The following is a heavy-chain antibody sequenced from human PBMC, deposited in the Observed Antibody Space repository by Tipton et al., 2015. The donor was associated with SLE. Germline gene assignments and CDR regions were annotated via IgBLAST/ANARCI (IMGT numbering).Heavy chain of an antibody. V-gene: IGHV3-23*01. CDR2: ISDNAAGK. CDR3: AKDTSTRDYFDF. Sequence: GSLRLSCAASGFTFSSSAMCWVRQAPGKGLEWVSSISDNAAGKYYAASVKGRFTISRDNSKNTLYLQMNSLRGEDTAVYYCAKDTSTRDYFDFWGRGTLVTVSS. J-gene: IGHJ2*01. D-gene: IGHD3-10*01. CDR1: GFTFSSSA.